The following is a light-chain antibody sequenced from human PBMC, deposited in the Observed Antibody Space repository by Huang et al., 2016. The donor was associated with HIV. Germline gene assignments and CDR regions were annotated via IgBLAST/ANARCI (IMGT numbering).Light chain of an antibody. J-gene: IGKJ2*01. CDR3: MQGIHWPYT. Sequence: DVVMTQSPLSLPVTLGQPASISCRSSQSLVYSDGNTYLNWFQQRPGQSPRRLIYKVSNRDSGVPDRFSGRGSGTDFTLKISRVEAEDVGVYYCMQGIHWPYTFGQGTKLEIK. CDR2: KVS. V-gene: IGKV2-30*01. CDR1: QSLVYSDGNTY.